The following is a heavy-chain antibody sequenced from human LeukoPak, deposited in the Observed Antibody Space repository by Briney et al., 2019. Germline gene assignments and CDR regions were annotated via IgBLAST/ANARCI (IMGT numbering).Heavy chain of an antibody. Sequence: GGSLRLSCAVSGCTVSSNYMSWVRQAPGKGLEWVSVIYSGGSTYYADSVKGRFTISRDNSKNTLYLQMNSLRAEDTAVYYCARVGTGYDYDYYGMDVWGQGTTVTVSS. CDR3: ARVGTGYDYDYYGMDV. V-gene: IGHV3-66*02. CDR1: GCTVSSNY. D-gene: IGHD5-12*01. J-gene: IGHJ6*02. CDR2: IYSGGST.